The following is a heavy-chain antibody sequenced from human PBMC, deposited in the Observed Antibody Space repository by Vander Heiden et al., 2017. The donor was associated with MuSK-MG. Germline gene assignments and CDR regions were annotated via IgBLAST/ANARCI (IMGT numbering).Heavy chain of an antibody. D-gene: IGHD1-1*01. J-gene: IGHJ4*02. Sequence: EVQLVESGGGLVQPGGSLRLSCIASGFTFRNYYMHWVRQAPGKGLVWVSCISGDGRTTSYADSVKGRFTIPRDSDKKTLYLQLNSLTAEDTAIYYCARDRNPTVFDYWGQGTLVTVSS. CDR3: ARDRNPTVFDY. CDR2: ISGDGRTT. V-gene: IGHV3-74*01. CDR1: GFTFRNYY.